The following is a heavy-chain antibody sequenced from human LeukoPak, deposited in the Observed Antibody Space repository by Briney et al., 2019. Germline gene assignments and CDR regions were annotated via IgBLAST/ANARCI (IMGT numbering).Heavy chain of an antibody. CDR3: ARDSGAAAKPFTE. CDR2: NYYRGTT. V-gene: IGHV4-39*07. J-gene: IGHJ4*02. D-gene: IGHD6-13*01. CDR1: GDSISSSSYF. Sequence: SETLSLTCTVSGDSISSSSYFWGWIRQPPGEDLEWIGSNYYRGTTYFNPSLKSRVTISVDTSKNQFSLKLSSVTAADTAVYYCARDSGAAAKPFTEWGQGTLVTVSS.